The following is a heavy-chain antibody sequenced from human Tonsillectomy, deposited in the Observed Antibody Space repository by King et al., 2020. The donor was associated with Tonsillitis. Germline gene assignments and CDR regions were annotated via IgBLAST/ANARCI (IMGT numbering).Heavy chain of an antibody. CDR1: GYSFTGYS. CDR3: ARDTGGWRTFDF. CDR2: IDPNSGGA. Sequence: QLVQSGAEVRKPGASVKVSCQASGYSFTGYSIHWVRQAPGQGLEWMGRIDPNSGGADYALSFEGRVTMTRDTSISTAYMEMSRLRYDDTAVFYCARDTGGWRTFDFWGQGTLVTVSS. J-gene: IGHJ4*02. V-gene: IGHV1-2*06. D-gene: IGHD2-8*02.